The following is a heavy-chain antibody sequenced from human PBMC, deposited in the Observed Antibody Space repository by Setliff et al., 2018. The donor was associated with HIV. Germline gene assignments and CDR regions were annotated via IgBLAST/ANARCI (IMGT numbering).Heavy chain of an antibody. D-gene: IGHD1-26*01. J-gene: IGHJ4*02. V-gene: IGHV4-34*01. CDR3: ARVPPRWGATRDY. CDR2: INHSGSA. CDR1: GGSSSGYY. Sequence: SETLSLTCAVYGGSSSGYYWTWIRQPPGKGLEWIGKINHSGSAKYNPSLQSRVAISVDISKNQFSLKLNSVTPDDTAVYYCARVPPRWGATRDYWGQGTLVTVSS.